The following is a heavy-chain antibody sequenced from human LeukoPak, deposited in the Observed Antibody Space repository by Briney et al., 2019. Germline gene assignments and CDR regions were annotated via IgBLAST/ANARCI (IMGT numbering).Heavy chain of an antibody. J-gene: IGHJ6*04. D-gene: IGHD3-10*02. Sequence: GGTLRLSCATSGFTFSSYGMNWVRQAPGKGLEWVSYISSSGSTIYYADSVKGRFTISRDNAKNSLYLQMNSLRAEDTAVYYCAELGITMIGGVWGKGTTVTISS. CDR1: GFTFSSYG. CDR3: AELGITMIGGV. CDR2: ISSSGSTI. V-gene: IGHV3-48*04.